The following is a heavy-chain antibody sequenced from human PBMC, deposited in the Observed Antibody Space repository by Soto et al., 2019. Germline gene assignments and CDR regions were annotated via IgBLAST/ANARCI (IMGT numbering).Heavy chain of an antibody. Sequence: EVQLMESGGGVARPGGSLRLSCATSGFTFSSNSMNWVRQVPGKRLEWVSRIGAGDDTTYYTDSVEGRFTISRDDSMGTLYLQMNSLKVEDTVIYFCVLRAGDYWGQGTLVTVSS. V-gene: IGHV3-23*01. D-gene: IGHD3-9*01. CDR2: IGAGDDTT. CDR3: VLRAGDY. CDR1: GFTFSSNS. J-gene: IGHJ4*02.